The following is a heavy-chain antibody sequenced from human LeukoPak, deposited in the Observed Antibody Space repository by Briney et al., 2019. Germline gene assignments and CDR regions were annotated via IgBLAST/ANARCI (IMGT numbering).Heavy chain of an antibody. D-gene: IGHD6-13*01. CDR1: GYTFTSYD. Sequence: ASVKVSCKASGYTFTSYDINWVRQATGQGLEWMGWMNPNSGNTGYAQKFQGRVTMTRNTSISTAYMELSSLRSEDTAVYYCARAQRVAAPKQAKSYYLDYWGQGTLVTVSS. J-gene: IGHJ4*02. CDR3: ARAQRVAAPKQAKSYYLDY. V-gene: IGHV1-8*01. CDR2: MNPNSGNT.